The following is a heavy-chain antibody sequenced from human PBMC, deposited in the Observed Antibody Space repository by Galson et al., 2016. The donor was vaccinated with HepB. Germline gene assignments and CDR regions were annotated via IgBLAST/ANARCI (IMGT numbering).Heavy chain of an antibody. Sequence: SLRLSCAASGFTFRTAMSWVRQAPGKGLEWVSGISGSAGITYYGDSVKGRFTISRDKSKNTLYLQMSSLRADDTGTYYCVKGGSYGVPFDYWGEGTLVTVSS. V-gene: IGHV3-23*01. CDR3: VKGGSYGVPFDY. J-gene: IGHJ4*02. CDR2: ISGSAGIT. D-gene: IGHD3-16*01. CDR1: GFTFRTA.